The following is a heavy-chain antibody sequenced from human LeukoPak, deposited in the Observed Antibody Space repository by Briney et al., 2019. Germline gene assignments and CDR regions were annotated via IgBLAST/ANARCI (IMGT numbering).Heavy chain of an antibody. J-gene: IGHJ4*02. Sequence: GGSLRLSCAASGFTFRAHGMHWVRQAPGKGLEWVSAISGSGGSTYYADSVKGRFTISRDNSKNTLYLQMNSLRAEDTAVYYCAKDGVSVRWLADYWGQGTLVTVSS. CDR3: AKDGVSVRWLADY. CDR1: GFTFRAHG. V-gene: IGHV3-23*01. CDR2: ISGSGGST. D-gene: IGHD6-19*01.